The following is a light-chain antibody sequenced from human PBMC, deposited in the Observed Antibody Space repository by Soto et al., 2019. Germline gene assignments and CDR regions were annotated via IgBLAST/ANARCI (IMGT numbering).Light chain of an antibody. CDR3: QQYAGSPRT. CDR2: SAS. CDR1: QNLGTLY. Sequence: EIVLTQSPGTLSLSPGERGTLSCRASQNLGTLYLAWFQQKFGQAPRLLIYSASRRATGIPDRFTGRGSGTDFTLTINRVEPEDFAVYFCQQYAGSPRTFGQGTKVDIK. J-gene: IGKJ1*01. V-gene: IGKV3-20*01.